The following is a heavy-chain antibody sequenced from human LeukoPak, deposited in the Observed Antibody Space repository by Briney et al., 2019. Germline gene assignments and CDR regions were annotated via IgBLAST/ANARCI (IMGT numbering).Heavy chain of an antibody. J-gene: IGHJ4*02. CDR1: GASSSNHF. D-gene: IGHD3-10*01. Sequence: SETLSLTCSVSGASSSNHFWSWIRQPPGKGLEWLGYISRSGHTNYNPSLKSRVTMSVATSKNHFSLNLTSVTAADTAIYYCARLSFGDSHFDQWGQGPPVSVSS. CDR2: ISRSGHT. CDR3: ARLSFGDSHFDQ. V-gene: IGHV4-59*08.